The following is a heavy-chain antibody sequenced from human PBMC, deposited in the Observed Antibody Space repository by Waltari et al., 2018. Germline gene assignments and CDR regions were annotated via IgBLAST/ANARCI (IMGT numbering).Heavy chain of an antibody. J-gene: IGHJ4*02. Sequence: QVQLVESGGGVVQPGRSLGLSCAASGCTFSSYAMPWVRQAPGKGLEGVAVISYDGSNKYYADSVKGRFTISRDNSKNTLYLQMNSLRAEDTAVYYCARGEELQNFDYWGQGTLVTVSS. CDR1: GCTFSSYA. CDR2: ISYDGSNK. CDR3: ARGEELQNFDY. V-gene: IGHV3-30-3*01. D-gene: IGHD3-16*01.